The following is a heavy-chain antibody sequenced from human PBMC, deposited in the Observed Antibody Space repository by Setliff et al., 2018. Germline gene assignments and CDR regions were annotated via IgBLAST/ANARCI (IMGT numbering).Heavy chain of an antibody. D-gene: IGHD4-17*01. Sequence: GGSLRLSCVGSGFTISGYAMTWVRQVPGKGLEWISSIKDSDYSTYYADSVKGRFTISRDNSKNTLYLQMNGLRAEDSALYYCAKDPNGDFFGAFDTWGQGALVTVSS. CDR2: IKDSDYST. V-gene: IGHV3-23*05. J-gene: IGHJ5*02. CDR1: GFTISGYA. CDR3: AKDPNGDFFGAFDT.